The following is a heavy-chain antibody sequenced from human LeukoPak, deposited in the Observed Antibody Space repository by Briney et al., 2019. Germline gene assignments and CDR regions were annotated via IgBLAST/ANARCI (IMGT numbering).Heavy chain of an antibody. CDR3: ARHGSSWPYYYYYGMDV. CDR2: IYTSGST. CDR1: GGSISSYY. D-gene: IGHD6-13*01. V-gene: IGHV4-4*07. Sequence: SETLSLTCTVSGGSISSYYWSWIRQPAGKGLEWIGRIYTSGSTNYNPSLKSRVTISVDTSKNQFSLKLSSVTAADTAVYYCARHGSSWPYYYYYGMDVWGQGTTVTVSS. J-gene: IGHJ6*02.